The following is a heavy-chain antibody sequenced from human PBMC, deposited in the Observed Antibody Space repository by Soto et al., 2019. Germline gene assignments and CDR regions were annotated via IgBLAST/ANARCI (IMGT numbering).Heavy chain of an antibody. CDR2: IYFSGSA. V-gene: IGHV4-39*01. D-gene: IGHD4-17*01. CDR3: ARQGVDYVDYASYYYYGMDV. Sequence: QLQLQESGPGLVKPSETLSLTCTVSGGSISSSTYYWGWIRQPPGKGLEWIGMIYFSGSAYYNPSIRSRVTISIDTSKNQFYLRLSSVTAADTAVYYCARQGVDYVDYASYYYYGMDVWGRGNTVTVSS. J-gene: IGHJ6*02. CDR1: GGSISSSTYY.